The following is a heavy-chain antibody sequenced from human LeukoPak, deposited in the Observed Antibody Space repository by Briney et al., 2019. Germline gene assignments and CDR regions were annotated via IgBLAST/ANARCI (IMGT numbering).Heavy chain of an antibody. Sequence: SETLSLTCAVYCGSFSGYYWSRIRQPPGTGLEWIGEINHSGSTNYNPSLKSRVTISVDTSKNQFSLKLSSVTAADTAVYYRARGLGYCSGGSCYSPPTWFDPWGQGTLVTVSS. D-gene: IGHD2-15*01. CDR1: CGSFSGYY. CDR3: ARGLGYCSGGSCYSPPTWFDP. J-gene: IGHJ5*02. V-gene: IGHV4-34*01. CDR2: INHSGST.